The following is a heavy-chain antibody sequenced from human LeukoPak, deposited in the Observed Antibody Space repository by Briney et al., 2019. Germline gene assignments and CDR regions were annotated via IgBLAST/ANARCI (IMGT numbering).Heavy chain of an antibody. Sequence: PGGSLRLSCAASGFTFDDYAMHWVRQDPGKGLEWVSLISWDGTTYYADSVKGRFTISRDNSRNSLYLEMNSLRGEDTAFYCCAKNRIRAAAAGNWYFDLWGRGTLVTVSS. CDR1: GFTFDDYA. CDR2: ISWDGTT. CDR3: AKNRIRAAAAGNWYFDL. J-gene: IGHJ2*01. V-gene: IGHV3-43D*03. D-gene: IGHD6-13*01.